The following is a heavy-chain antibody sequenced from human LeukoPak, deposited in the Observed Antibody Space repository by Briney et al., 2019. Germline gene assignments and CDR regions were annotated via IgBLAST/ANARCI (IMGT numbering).Heavy chain of an antibody. CDR3: AAAPNGDYASYYFDY. Sequence: PGGSLRLSCVASEFSFTHAWMNWVRQAPGKGLEWLGRIKSKTDVGTTDYAAPVRGRFTISRDDSKKTLYLQMDSLRSEDTAIYYCAAAPNGDYASYYFDYWGQGTLVTVSS. CDR2: IKSKTDVGTT. D-gene: IGHD4-17*01. V-gene: IGHV3-15*01. CDR1: EFSFTHAW. J-gene: IGHJ4*02.